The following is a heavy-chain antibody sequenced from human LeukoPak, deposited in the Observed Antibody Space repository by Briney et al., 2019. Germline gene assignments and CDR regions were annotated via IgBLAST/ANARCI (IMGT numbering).Heavy chain of an antibody. V-gene: IGHV3-30-3*01. J-gene: IGHJ4*02. CDR1: GFTFTNYP. Sequence: PGGSLRLSCAASGFTFTNYPMHWVRQAPGKGLEWVAVISYDGGNKYYADSVKGRFTISRDNSKNKLYLQMNSLRPEDTAVYYCARDWDSRGWSGDYWGQGTLVTVSS. D-gene: IGHD6-19*01. CDR2: ISYDGGNK. CDR3: ARDWDSRGWSGDY.